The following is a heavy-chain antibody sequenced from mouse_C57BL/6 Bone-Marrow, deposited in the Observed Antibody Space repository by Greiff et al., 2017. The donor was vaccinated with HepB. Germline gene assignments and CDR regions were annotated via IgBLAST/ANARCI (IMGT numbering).Heavy chain of an antibody. D-gene: IGHD2-2*01. V-gene: IGHV1-59*01. J-gene: IGHJ4*01. CDR2: IDPSDSYT. Sequence: QVQLKQPGAELVRPGPSVKLSCKASGYTFTSYWMHWVKQRPGQGLEWIGVIDPSDSYTNYNQKFKGKATLTVDTSSSTAYMQLSSLTSEDSAVYYCARKGLGYYYAMDYWGQGTSVTVSS. CDR3: ARKGLGYYYAMDY. CDR1: GYTFTSYW.